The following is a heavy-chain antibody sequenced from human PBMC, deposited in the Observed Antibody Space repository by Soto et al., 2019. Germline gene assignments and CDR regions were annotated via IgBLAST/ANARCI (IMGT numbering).Heavy chain of an antibody. CDR2: IIPIFGTA. V-gene: IGHV1-69*13. D-gene: IGHD5-12*01. CDR3: ARGRVATTVRPHYHYGMAV. Sequence: GASVKVSCKASGGTFSSYAISWVRQAPGQGLEWMGGIIPIFGTANYAQKFQGRVTITADESTSTAYMELSSLRSEDTAVYYCARGRVATTVRPHYHYGMAVWGQGTTVPVAS. CDR1: GGTFSSYA. J-gene: IGHJ6*02.